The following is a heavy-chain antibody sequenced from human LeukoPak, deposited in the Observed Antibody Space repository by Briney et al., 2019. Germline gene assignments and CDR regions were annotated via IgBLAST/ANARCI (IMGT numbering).Heavy chain of an antibody. Sequence: ASEKVSCKASGYTFTNHDINWVRQAAGQGLEWMGWMNPNTDNKASAQKFQGRVTMTRDTSINTAYMELSSLTSEDTAVYYCVRAVRTTVTTFWFDPWGQGTLVTVSS. D-gene: IGHD4-17*01. CDR3: VRAVRTTVTTFWFDP. V-gene: IGHV1-8*01. CDR1: GYTFTNHD. J-gene: IGHJ5*02. CDR2: MNPNTDNK.